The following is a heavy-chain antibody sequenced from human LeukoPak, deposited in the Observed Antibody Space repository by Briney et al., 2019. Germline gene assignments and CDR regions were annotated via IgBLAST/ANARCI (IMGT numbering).Heavy chain of an antibody. CDR3: ASDLLSSSGYYYDAFDI. V-gene: IGHV4-39*01. D-gene: IGHD3-22*01. CDR1: GGSISSSSYY. J-gene: IGHJ3*02. Sequence: SETLSLTCTVSGGSISSSSYYWGWIRQPPGKGLEWIGSIYYSGSTYYNPSLKSRVTISVDTSKSQFSLKLSSVTAADTAVYYCASDLLSSSGYYYDAFDIWGQGTMVTVSS. CDR2: IYYSGST.